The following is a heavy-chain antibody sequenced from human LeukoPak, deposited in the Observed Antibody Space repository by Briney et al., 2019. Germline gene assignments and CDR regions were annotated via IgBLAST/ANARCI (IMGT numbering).Heavy chain of an antibody. CDR2: IIPIFGTA. D-gene: IGHD6-6*01. CDR1: GGTFSSYA. V-gene: IGHV1-69*01. J-gene: IGHJ4*02. Sequence: SVKVSCKASGGTFSSYAISWVRQAPGQGLEWMGGIIPIFGTANYAQKFQGRVTITADESTSTAYMELSSLRSEDTAVYYCARDLYSSSSESYWGQGTLVTVSS. CDR3: ARDLYSSSSESY.